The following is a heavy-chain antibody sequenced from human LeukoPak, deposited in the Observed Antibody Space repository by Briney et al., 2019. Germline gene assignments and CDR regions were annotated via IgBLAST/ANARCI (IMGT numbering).Heavy chain of an antibody. CDR2: ISYDGSNE. CDR1: GFTFSSYG. J-gene: IGHJ6*02. Sequence: GGSLRLSCAASGFTFSSYGMHWVRQAPGKGLEWVAVISYDGSNEYYADSVKGRFTISRDNSKNTLYLQMNSLRAEDTAVYYCARKYSSSWYDYYYYGMDVWGQGTTVTVSS. CDR3: ARKYSSSWYDYYYYGMDV. D-gene: IGHD6-13*01. V-gene: IGHV3-30*03.